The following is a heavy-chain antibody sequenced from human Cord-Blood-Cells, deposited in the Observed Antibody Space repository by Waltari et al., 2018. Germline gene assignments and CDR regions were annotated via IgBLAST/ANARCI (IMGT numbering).Heavy chain of an antibody. D-gene: IGHD6-6*01. V-gene: IGHV3-21*01. CDR2: ISSSSSYI. CDR3: ARDDGWDSSSPMDV. J-gene: IGHJ6*03. Sequence: EVQLVESGGGLVKPGGSLRLSCAASGFTFSSYSMNWVRQAPGKGLEWVSSISSSSSYIYYADSVKGRFTISRDNAKNSLYLQMNSLRAEDTAVYYCARDDGWDSSSPMDVWGKGTTVTVSS. CDR1: GFTFSSYS.